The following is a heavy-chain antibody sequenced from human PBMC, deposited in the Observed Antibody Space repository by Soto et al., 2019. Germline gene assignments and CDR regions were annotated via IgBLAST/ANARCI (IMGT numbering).Heavy chain of an antibody. CDR3: ARASVVVVAATQDDAFDI. D-gene: IGHD2-15*01. CDR1: GYTFTSYA. CDR2: INAGNGNT. V-gene: IGHV1-3*01. Sequence: ASVKVSCKASGYTFTSYAMHWVRQAPGQRLEWMGWINAGNGNTKYSQKFQGRVTITRDTSASTAYMELSSLRSEDTAVFYCARASVVVVAATQDDAFDIWGQGTMVTVSS. J-gene: IGHJ3*02.